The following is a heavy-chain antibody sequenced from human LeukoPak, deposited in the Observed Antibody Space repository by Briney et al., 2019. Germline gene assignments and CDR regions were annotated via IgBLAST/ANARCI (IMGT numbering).Heavy chain of an antibody. CDR1: GGYIGTSNYY. J-gene: IGHJ4*02. CDR2: IYYSGRT. V-gene: IGHV4-39*01. D-gene: IGHD3-16*01. Sequence: PSETLSLTCSVSGGYIGTSNYYWGWIRQPPGKGLEWIGTIYYSGRTYYNPSLQSRVTISLDTSQNQLSLQVRSVTVVDTAVYYCARFFYYDASLPPYWGQGTLVTVSS. CDR3: ARFFYYDASLPPY.